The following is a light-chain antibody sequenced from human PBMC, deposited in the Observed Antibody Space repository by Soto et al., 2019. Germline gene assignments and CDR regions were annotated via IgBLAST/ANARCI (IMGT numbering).Light chain of an antibody. V-gene: IGKV3-20*01. CDR2: SAF. J-gene: IGKJ1*01. CDR3: RYLVSSPWS. Sequence: EIVLTQSPGTLSLSPGERGTLSCRASQSVSSNYLAWYQQKPGQAPRLLIYSAFSRATGIPDRFSGSGSGTDFPLPSRSWGPEFFAVYYFRYLVSSPWSFGQGPKGKI. CDR1: QSVSSNY.